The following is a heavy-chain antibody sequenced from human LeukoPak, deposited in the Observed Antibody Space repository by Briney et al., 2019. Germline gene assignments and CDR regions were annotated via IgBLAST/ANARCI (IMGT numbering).Heavy chain of an antibody. Sequence: KVGESLKISCKGSGYSFTSYWIGWVRQMPGKGLEGMGIIYPGGSDTRYSPYFQGQVTISADKSISTAYLKWSSLKASDTAMYYCARGRRDYYDSSGYSDYFDYWGQGTLVTVSS. V-gene: IGHV5-51*01. D-gene: IGHD3-22*01. CDR3: ARGRRDYYDSSGYSDYFDY. CDR2: IYPGGSDT. CDR1: GYSFTSYW. J-gene: IGHJ4*02.